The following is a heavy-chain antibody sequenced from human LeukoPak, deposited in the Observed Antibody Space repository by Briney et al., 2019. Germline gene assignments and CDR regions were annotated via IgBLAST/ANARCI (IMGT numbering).Heavy chain of an antibody. CDR2: INPIGGST. Sequence: GASVKVSCKASGYTFTSYYMHWVRQAPGQGLEWMGIINPIGGSTSYAQKFQGRVTMTRDTSTSTVYMELSSLRSEDTAVYYCARDAIWFGKLYTPWWFDPWGQGTLVPVSS. D-gene: IGHD3-10*01. CDR1: GYTFTSYY. CDR3: ARDAIWFGKLYTPWWFDP. V-gene: IGHV1-46*01. J-gene: IGHJ5*02.